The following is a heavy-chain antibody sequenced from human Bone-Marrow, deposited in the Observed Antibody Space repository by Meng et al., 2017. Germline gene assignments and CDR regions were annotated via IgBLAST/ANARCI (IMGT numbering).Heavy chain of an antibody. Sequence: GESLKISCAASGFTFSSYAMHWVRQAPGKGLEWVAVISYDGSNKYYADSVKGRFTISRDNSKNTLYLQMNSLRAEDTAVYYCARDKAGPRGSYYFDYWGQGTLVTGYS. CDR1: GFTFSSYA. D-gene: IGHD6-19*01. CDR2: ISYDGSNK. CDR3: ARDKAGPRGSYYFDY. V-gene: IGHV3-30*04. J-gene: IGHJ4*02.